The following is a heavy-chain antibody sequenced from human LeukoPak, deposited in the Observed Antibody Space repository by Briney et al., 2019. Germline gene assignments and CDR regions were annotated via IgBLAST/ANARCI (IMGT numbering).Heavy chain of an antibody. D-gene: IGHD4-17*01. Sequence: QTGGSLRLSCAASGFTFGTYWMSWVRQAPGKGLEWVANIHQDGSEEYYVDSVKGRFTISRDNAKNSLYLHMNSLRAEDTAVYYCVRDCATVTTLGFDPWGQGTLVTVSS. CDR2: IHQDGSEE. J-gene: IGHJ5*02. V-gene: IGHV3-7*01. CDR1: GFTFGTYW. CDR3: VRDCATVTTLGFDP.